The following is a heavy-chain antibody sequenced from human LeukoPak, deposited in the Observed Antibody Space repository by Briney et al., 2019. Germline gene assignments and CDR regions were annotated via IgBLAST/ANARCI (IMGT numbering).Heavy chain of an antibody. V-gene: IGHV1-46*01. CDR3: ARGATVTTLWSWFDP. Sequence: GASVKVSCKASGYTFTSYYMHWVRQAPGQGLEWMGIINPSGGSTSYAQKFQGRVTMTRDTSTSTVYMELSSLRSEDTAVYYCARGATVTTLWSWFDPWGQGTLATVSS. CDR1: GYTFTSYY. D-gene: IGHD4-17*01. CDR2: INPSGGST. J-gene: IGHJ5*02.